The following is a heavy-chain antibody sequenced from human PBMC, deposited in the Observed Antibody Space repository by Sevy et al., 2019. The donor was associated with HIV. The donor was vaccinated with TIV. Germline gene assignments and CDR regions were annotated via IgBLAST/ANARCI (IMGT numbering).Heavy chain of an antibody. D-gene: IGHD3-22*01. Sequence: GGSLRLSCAASGFTFSSYSMNWVRQAPGKGLEWVSSISSSSSYIYYADSVKGRFTISRDNAKNSLYLQMNSLRAEAAAVYYCARYYYDSSGYYYQRGYFDYWGQRTLVTVSS. CDR3: ARYYYDSSGYYYQRGYFDY. J-gene: IGHJ4*02. CDR2: ISSSSSYI. CDR1: GFTFSSYS. V-gene: IGHV3-21*01.